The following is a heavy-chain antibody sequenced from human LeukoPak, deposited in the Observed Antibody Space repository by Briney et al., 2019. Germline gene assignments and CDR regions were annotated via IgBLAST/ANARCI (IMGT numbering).Heavy chain of an antibody. Sequence: SETLSLTCTVSGGSISNSRYYWRWIRQSPGKGLEWIGSIYYTGITYYSLSLESRVTISVDTSQNQLSLELRSVSDADTAVYYCAGKQYYDFWSGYYTEFYMDVWGNGTTVAVSS. V-gene: IGHV4-39*01. D-gene: IGHD3-3*01. CDR1: GGSISNSRYY. J-gene: IGHJ6*03. CDR2: IYYTGIT. CDR3: AGKQYYDFWSGYYTEFYMDV.